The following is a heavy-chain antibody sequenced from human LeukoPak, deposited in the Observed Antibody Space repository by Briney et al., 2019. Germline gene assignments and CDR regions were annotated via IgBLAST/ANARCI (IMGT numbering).Heavy chain of an antibody. CDR1: GGSISSSSYY. CDR3: ARWRGTGTPGDY. Sequence: SQSLSLTCTVSGGSISSSSYYWGWIRQPPGKGLEGIGSIYYSGSTYYNPSRKGRLTRSVDTSKNQSSLKLSSVPAADTALYYGARWRGTGTPGDYWGQGTLVTVSS. D-gene: IGHD1-1*01. V-gene: IGHV4-39*01. J-gene: IGHJ4*02. CDR2: IYYSGST.